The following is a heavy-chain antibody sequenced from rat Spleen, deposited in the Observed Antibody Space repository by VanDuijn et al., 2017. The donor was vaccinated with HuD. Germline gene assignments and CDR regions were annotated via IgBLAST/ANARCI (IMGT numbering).Heavy chain of an antibody. CDR1: GFIFNNYD. CDR3: TRENWVLDA. CDR2: IRPSGGGA. V-gene: IGHV5-27*01. D-gene: IGHD3-6*01. J-gene: IGHJ4*01. Sequence: EVQLVESGRGLVQPGGSLQVSCAASGFIFNNYDMAWVRQTPTKGLEWVASIRPSGGGAYYRDSVRGRFTLSRDNADSPLYLQMNSLRSEDTDTYYFTRENWVLDAWGQGASVTVSS.